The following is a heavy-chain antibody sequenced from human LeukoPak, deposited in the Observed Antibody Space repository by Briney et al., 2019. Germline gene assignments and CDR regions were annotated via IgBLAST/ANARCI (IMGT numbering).Heavy chain of an antibody. J-gene: IGHJ4*02. V-gene: IGHV4-4*07. CDR2: IVPSGST. CDR3: AKEGAAPGPDFDY. CDR1: GASIRHYY. D-gene: IGHD6-13*01. Sequence: SETLSLTCNVSGASIRHYYWSWIRQPAGKGLEWIGRIVPSGSTDYNPSLKSRVTMSVDTSKSQFSLKLNSVTAADTAAYYCAKEGAAPGPDFDYWGQGTLVIVSS.